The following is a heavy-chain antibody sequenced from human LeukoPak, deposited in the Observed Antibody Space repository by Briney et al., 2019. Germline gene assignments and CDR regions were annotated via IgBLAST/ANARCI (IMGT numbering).Heavy chain of an antibody. CDR2: ISSSSSTI. CDR3: ARPFYDFWTPPRAFDI. CDR1: GFTFSSYS. Sequence: GGSLRLSCAASGFTFSSYSMNWVRQAPGKGLEWVSYISSSSSTIYYADSVKGRFTISRDNAKNSLYLQMNSLRAEDTAVYYCARPFYDFWTPPRAFDIWGQGTMVTVSS. V-gene: IGHV3-48*04. J-gene: IGHJ3*02. D-gene: IGHD3-3*01.